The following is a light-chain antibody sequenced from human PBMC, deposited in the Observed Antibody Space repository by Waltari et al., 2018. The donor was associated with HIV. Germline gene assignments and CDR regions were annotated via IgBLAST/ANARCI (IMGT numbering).Light chain of an antibody. CDR2: DVS. J-gene: IGLJ1*01. CDR3: CSYAGTYTYV. Sequence: QSALTQPRSVSGSPGQSVTISCTGTSSDVGDYNSVSWYQQHPGKAPKLMIYDVSKGPSGGPDRFSGSKSGNTASLTISGLQAEDEADYYCCSYAGTYTYVFGTGTKVTVL. CDR1: SSDVGDYNS. V-gene: IGLV2-11*01.